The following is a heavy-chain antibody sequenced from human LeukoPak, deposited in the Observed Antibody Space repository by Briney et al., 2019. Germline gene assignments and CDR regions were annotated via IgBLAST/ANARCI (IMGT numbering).Heavy chain of an antibody. D-gene: IGHD3-3*01. Sequence: SVKVSCKASGGTFSSYAISWVRQAPGQGLEWMGGIIPIFGTANYAQKFQGRVTITTDESTSAAYMELSSLRSEDTAVYYCARAPLEDYDFWSGPEDYWGQGTLVTVSS. CDR2: IIPIFGTA. J-gene: IGHJ4*02. V-gene: IGHV1-69*05. CDR1: GGTFSSYA. CDR3: ARAPLEDYDFWSGPEDY.